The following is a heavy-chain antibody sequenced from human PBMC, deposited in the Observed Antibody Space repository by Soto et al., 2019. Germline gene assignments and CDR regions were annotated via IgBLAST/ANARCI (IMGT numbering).Heavy chain of an antibody. D-gene: IGHD1-26*01. J-gene: IGHJ6*02. CDR1: GGSIRSYY. CDR2: IYTSGTT. Sequence: SETLSRTFTVSGGSIRSYYWSWIRQPAGKPLEWIGRIYTSGTTNYNPSLKSRVTISVDTSKNQFSLNLSSVPAADTAVYYCAREGASGFGMNVWGQATTVNVS. CDR3: AREGASGFGMNV. V-gene: IGHV4-4*07.